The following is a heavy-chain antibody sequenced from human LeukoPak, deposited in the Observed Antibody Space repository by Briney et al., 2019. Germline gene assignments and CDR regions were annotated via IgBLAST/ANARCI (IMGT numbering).Heavy chain of an antibody. CDR1: GFLHTTTPVG. D-gene: IGHD3-10*01. Sequence: GSGPPLPKPTQTLTLTCTFPGFLHTTTPVGVGWIRQPPGKDLECLALLYWEDDQRYSPSLKSRLTITKDTSKNQVALTMTNMDPVDTATYYCAQYGSGSRQSYYFDYWGQGTLVTVPS. J-gene: IGHJ4*02. V-gene: IGHV2-5*02. CDR3: AQYGSGSRQSYYFDY. CDR2: LYWEDDQ.